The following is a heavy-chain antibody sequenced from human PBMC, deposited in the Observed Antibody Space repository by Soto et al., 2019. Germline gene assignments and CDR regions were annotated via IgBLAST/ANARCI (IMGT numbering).Heavy chain of an antibody. CDR1: GFTFSSFG. Sequence: GGSLRLSCAASGFTFSSFGIHWVRQAPGKGLEWVAVISYGGIDKNYADYVKGRFTISRENSKNKVYLQMNSLRAEDTAVYYCAKDLREMATIRPDYWGQGILVTVSS. CDR2: ISYGGIDK. J-gene: IGHJ4*02. D-gene: IGHD5-12*01. V-gene: IGHV3-30*18. CDR3: AKDLREMATIRPDY.